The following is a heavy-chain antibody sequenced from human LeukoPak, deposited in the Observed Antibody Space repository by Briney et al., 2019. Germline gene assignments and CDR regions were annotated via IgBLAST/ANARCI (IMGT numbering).Heavy chain of an antibody. CDR3: ARDPPRVTSGGRYYYYGMDV. CDR2: ISSSSSTI. Sequence: GGSLRLSCAASEFTFSTSSMSWVRQAPGKGLEWVSYISSSSSTIYYADSVKGRFTISRDNAKNSLYLQMNSLRDEDTAVYYCARDPPRVTSGGRYYYYGMDVWGQGTTVTVSS. J-gene: IGHJ6*02. CDR1: EFTFSTSS. V-gene: IGHV3-48*02. D-gene: IGHD2-21*02.